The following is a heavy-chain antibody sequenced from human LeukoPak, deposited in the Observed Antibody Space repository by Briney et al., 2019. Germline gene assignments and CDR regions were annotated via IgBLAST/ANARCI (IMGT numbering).Heavy chain of an antibody. CDR1: GYTFSEFF. J-gene: IGHJ4*02. Sequence: ASVKVSCKTSGYTFSEFFMHWVRQAPGQGLEWMGWISAYNGYTKYAPSLQGRVTMTTDTSTSTAYMQLRSLRSDDTAMYYCARVGGNYEGLIDYWGQGTLVTVSS. V-gene: IGHV1-18*04. D-gene: IGHD1-26*01. CDR2: ISAYNGYT. CDR3: ARVGGNYEGLIDY.